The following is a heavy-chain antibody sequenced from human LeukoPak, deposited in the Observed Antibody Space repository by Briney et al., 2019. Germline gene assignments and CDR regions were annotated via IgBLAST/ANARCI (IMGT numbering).Heavy chain of an antibody. D-gene: IGHD5-12*01. CDR1: GGSISSYY. CDR2: IYTSGST. CDR3: ARGPGGYSGYVNAFDI. V-gene: IGHV4-4*07. J-gene: IGHJ3*02. Sequence: SKTLSLTCTVSGGSISSYYWSWIRQPAGKGLEWIGRIYTSGSTNYNPSLKSRVTMSVDTSKNQFSLKLSSVTAADTAVYYCARGPGGYSGYVNAFDIWGHGTMITVSS.